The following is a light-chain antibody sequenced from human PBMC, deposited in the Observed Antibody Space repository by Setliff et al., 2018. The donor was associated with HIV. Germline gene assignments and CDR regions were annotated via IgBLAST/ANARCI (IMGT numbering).Light chain of an antibody. V-gene: IGLV2-14*01. Sequence: QSVLTQPASVSWSPGQSITISCTGTSSDVGGYNSVSWYQQHPGKAPKLMIYEVSNRPSGVSNRFSGSKSGNTASLTISGLQAEDEADYYCATWDDSLPVHYGFGPGTKVTVL. CDR3: ATWDDSLPVHYG. J-gene: IGLJ1*01. CDR1: SSDVGGYNS. CDR2: EVS.